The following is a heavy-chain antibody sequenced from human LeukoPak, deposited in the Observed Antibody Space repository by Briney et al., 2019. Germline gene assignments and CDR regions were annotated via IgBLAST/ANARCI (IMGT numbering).Heavy chain of an antibody. Sequence: SETLSLTCAVYGGSVRDNYWSWIRQPPGKGLEWIGEIYHSGSTKYNPSLKSRVTISLDTSKNQFSLKLSSVTAADTAVYFCARNDILTGYCFDSWGQGTLVTVSS. CDR3: ARNDILTGYCFDS. D-gene: IGHD3-9*01. CDR2: IYHSGST. V-gene: IGHV4-34*01. CDR1: GGSVRDNY. J-gene: IGHJ4*02.